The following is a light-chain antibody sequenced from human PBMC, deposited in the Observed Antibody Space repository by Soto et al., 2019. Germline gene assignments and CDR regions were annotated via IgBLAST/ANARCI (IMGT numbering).Light chain of an antibody. J-gene: IGKJ5*01. Sequence: EIVMSQSLSTLSVSPGERATLPCRASQSVSSNLAWYQQKPGQAPSLLIYGASTRATGIPARFSGSGSGTEFTLTISSLQSEDFAVYYCQPYNNWPPITFGQGTRLEIK. V-gene: IGKV3-15*01. CDR1: QSVSSN. CDR2: GAS. CDR3: QPYNNWPPIT.